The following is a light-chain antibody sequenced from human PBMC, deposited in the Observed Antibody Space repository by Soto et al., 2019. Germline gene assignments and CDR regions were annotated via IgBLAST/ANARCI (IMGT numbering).Light chain of an antibody. V-gene: IGKV3-11*01. CDR2: DAS. J-gene: IGKJ3*01. Sequence: EIVLTQSPATLSLSPGERATLSCRASQSVSSYLAWYQQKPGQAPRLLISDASNRATGIPARFSGSGSGTDFTLTVSSLEPEDVATYYCQTYNSAPFTFGPGTKVDIK. CDR1: QSVSSY. CDR3: QTYNSAPFT.